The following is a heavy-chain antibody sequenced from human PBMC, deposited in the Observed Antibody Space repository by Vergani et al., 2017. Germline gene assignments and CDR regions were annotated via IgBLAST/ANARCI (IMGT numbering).Heavy chain of an antibody. V-gene: IGHV4-39*01. D-gene: IGHD6-13*01. CDR2: IYYSGST. Sequence: QLQLQESGPGLVKPSETLSLTCTVSGGSISSSSYYWGWIRQPPGKGLEWIGSIYYSGSTYYNPSLKSRVTISVDTSKNPFSLKLSSVTAADTAVYYCARHGEQQRGVDYWGQGTLVTVSS. CDR1: GGSISSSSYY. J-gene: IGHJ4*02. CDR3: ARHGEQQRGVDY.